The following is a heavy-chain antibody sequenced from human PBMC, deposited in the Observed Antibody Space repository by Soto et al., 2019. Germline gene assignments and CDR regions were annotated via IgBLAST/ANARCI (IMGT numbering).Heavy chain of an antibody. CDR3: ARWPDGYYYYGMDV. Sequence: QVQLVQSGAEVKKPGASVKVSCKASGYTFTSYDINWVRQATGQGLEWMGWMNPNSGNTGYAQKFQGRVIMTRNTSISTAYMELSSLRSEGTAVYYCARWPDGYYYYGMDVWGQGPTVTVSS. CDR2: MNPNSGNT. CDR1: GYTFTSYD. J-gene: IGHJ6*02. V-gene: IGHV1-8*01.